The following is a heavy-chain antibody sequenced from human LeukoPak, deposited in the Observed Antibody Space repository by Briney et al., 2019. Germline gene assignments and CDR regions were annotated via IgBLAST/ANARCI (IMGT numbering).Heavy chain of an antibody. Sequence: GGSLRLSCAASGFTFTSHWMHWVRQAPGKGLVWVSRINIDGSSTNYADSVKGRFTISRDNAKNTLYLQMSSLRAEDSALYYCARDRGPNILANVADYWGRGALVTVSS. CDR3: ARDRGPNILANVADY. J-gene: IGHJ4*02. CDR2: INIDGSST. CDR1: GFTFTSHW. D-gene: IGHD5-12*01. V-gene: IGHV3-74*01.